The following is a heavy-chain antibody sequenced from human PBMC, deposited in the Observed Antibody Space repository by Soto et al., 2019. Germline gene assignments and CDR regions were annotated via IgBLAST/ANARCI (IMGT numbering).Heavy chain of an antibody. CDR3: VRDFWQWLLQYYYGMAV. J-gene: IGHJ6*02. CDR1: GYPFSSYG. D-gene: IGHD6-19*01. CDR2: ISGYNGKT. V-gene: IGHV1-18*04. Sequence: QVHLVQSGGEVKRPGDSVKVSCKTSGYPFSSYGISWVRQAPGQGLEWLGWISGYNGKTEYGQKVQDRLTMSTDTSTNTVYMELRNLRSDDTAVYYCVRDFWQWLLQYYYGMAVWGQGTTVTVSS.